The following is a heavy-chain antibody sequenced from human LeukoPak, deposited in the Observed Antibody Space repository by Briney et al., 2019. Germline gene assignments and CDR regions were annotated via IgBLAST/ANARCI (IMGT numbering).Heavy chain of an antibody. CDR3: ARDYYDSSFDY. J-gene: IGHJ4*02. CDR2: IYYSGST. V-gene: IGHV4-59*08. D-gene: IGHD3-22*01. CDR1: GFTFSSHG. Sequence: NPGGSLRLSCAASGFTFSSHGMSWIRQPPGKGLEWIGYIYYSGSTNYNPSLKSRVTISADTSKNQFSLKLSSVTAADTAMYYCARDYYDSSFDYWGQGTLVTVSS.